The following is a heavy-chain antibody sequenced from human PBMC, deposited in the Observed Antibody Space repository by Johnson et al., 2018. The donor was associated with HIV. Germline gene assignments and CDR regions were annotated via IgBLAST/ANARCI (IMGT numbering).Heavy chain of an antibody. CDR2: ISWNSGSI. Sequence: VQLVESGGGVLRPGGSLRLSCEGFGFIFDDYAMHWVRQAPGKGLAWVSGISWNSGSIDCADSVNGRFTISRDNAKNSLYMQMKSLRAEDTAFYYCAKDMSYDSRGDAFDIWGQGTMVTVSS. CDR1: GFIFDDYA. J-gene: IGHJ3*02. V-gene: IGHV3-9*01. CDR3: AKDMSYDSRGDAFDI. D-gene: IGHD3-22*01.